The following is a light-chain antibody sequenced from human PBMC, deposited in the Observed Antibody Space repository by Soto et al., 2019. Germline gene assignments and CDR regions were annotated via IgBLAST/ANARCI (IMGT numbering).Light chain of an antibody. CDR1: SSDIGGHNY. J-gene: IGLJ2*01. V-gene: IGLV2-14*01. CDR3: SSFTSTSTVI. CDR2: EVI. Sequence: QSALTQPASVSGSLGQSITISCTGTSSDIGGHNYVSWYQLHPGKAPKVLIFEVIKRPSGVSTRFSGSKSGNMASLTISGLRPEDEGDSYCSSFTSTSTVILGGGTKLTVL.